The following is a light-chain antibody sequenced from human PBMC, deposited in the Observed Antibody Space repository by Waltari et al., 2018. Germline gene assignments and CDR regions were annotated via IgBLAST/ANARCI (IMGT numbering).Light chain of an antibody. CDR2: GAS. CDR1: QSIGRY. CDR3: QKHDRLPAT. V-gene: IGKV3-20*01. Sequence: EIVLTQSPDTLSLSPGERATLACRASQSIGRYLVWYQHNPGQAPRLLIYGASTRASGIQDRFRGSGSVTDFSLTISRLEPEDFAVYHCQKHDRLPATFGQGTKVEIK. J-gene: IGKJ1*01.